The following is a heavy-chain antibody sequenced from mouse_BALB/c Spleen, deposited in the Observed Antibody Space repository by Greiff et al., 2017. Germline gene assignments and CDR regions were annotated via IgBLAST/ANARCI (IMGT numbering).Heavy chain of an antibody. D-gene: IGHD2-3*01. CDR3: ARGDGYYRYFDV. J-gene: IGHJ1*01. CDR2: ISYSGST. CDR1: GYSITSDYA. Sequence: DVQLQESGPGLVKPSQSLSLTCTVTGYSITSDYAWNWIRQFPGNKLEWMGYISYSGSTSYNPSLKSRISITRDTSKNQFFLQLNSVTTEDTATYYCARGDGYYRYFDVWGAGTTVTVSS. V-gene: IGHV3-2*02.